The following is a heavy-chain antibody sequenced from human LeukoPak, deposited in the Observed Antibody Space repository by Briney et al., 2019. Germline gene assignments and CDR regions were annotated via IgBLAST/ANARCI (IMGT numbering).Heavy chain of an antibody. CDR2: ISSSGMTI. CDR3: ARVWGIAAAGGEIEY. Sequence: GGSLRLSCVASGFTFSTFSMNWVRQAPGKGLEWVSYISSSGMTIYYADSVKGRFTISRDNAKNSLYLQMNSLRDEDTAVYYCARVWGIAAAGGEIEYWGQGTLVTVSS. V-gene: IGHV3-48*02. J-gene: IGHJ4*02. D-gene: IGHD6-13*01. CDR1: GFTFSTFS.